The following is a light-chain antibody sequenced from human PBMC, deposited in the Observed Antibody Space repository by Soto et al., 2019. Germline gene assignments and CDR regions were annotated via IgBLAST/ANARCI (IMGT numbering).Light chain of an antibody. CDR3: QRSMSAPLT. Sequence: DIQMTQSPSSLSASVGDRVTITCRASQSISNYLNWYQQKLGEAPKLLIYAASSLQSGVPSRFSGSGSGTDFTLTISGLQPEDSASYFCQRSMSAPLTFGGGTKVEIK. V-gene: IGKV1-39*01. J-gene: IGKJ4*01. CDR1: QSISNY. CDR2: AAS.